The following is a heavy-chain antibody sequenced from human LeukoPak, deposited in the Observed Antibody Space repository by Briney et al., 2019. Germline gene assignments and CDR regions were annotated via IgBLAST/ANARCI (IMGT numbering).Heavy chain of an antibody. J-gene: IGHJ4*02. CDR1: GGSFSGYY. CDR3: ARGLDYYGAGDY. CDR2: INHSGST. D-gene: IGHD3-10*01. Sequence: PSETLSLTCAVYGGSFSGYYWSWIRQPPGEGLEWIGEINHSGSTNYNPSLKSRVTISVDTSKNQFSLKLSSVTAADTAVYYCARGLDYYGAGDYWGQGTLVTVSS. V-gene: IGHV4-34*01.